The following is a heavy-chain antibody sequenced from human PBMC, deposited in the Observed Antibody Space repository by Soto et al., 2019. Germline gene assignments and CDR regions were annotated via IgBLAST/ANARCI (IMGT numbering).Heavy chain of an antibody. CDR1: GGSISRYY. D-gene: IGHD2-21*02. V-gene: IGHV4-59*01. CDR3: ARDLWGYCGTDCYPLDV. J-gene: IGHJ6*02. Sequence: SETLSLTCTGSGGSISRYYWSWIRQPPGKGLEWIGYMYNTGSTVYNPPFKSRVTISVDTSKNQFSLKLNSVTAADTAVYYCARDLWGYCGTDCYPLDVWGQGTTVTVSS. CDR2: MYNTGST.